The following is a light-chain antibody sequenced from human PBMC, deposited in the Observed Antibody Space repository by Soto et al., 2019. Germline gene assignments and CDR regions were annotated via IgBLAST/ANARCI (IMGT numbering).Light chain of an antibody. CDR3: QQRSNRPLT. CDR1: QSVTNY. V-gene: IGKV3-11*01. CDR2: DAS. J-gene: IGKJ4*01. Sequence: EIVLTQSPATLSLSPGDRATLSCRASQSVTNYLAWYQQKPGQAPRLLIYDASNRATGIPARFSGSGSGTDFTLAISSLEPEDFAVYYCQQRSNRPLTFGGVTKVEIK.